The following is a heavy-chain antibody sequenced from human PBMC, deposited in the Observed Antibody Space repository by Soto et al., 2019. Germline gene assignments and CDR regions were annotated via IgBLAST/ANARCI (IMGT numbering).Heavy chain of an antibody. J-gene: IGHJ5*01. CDR3: ARHYSHYDRHFDS. V-gene: IGHV4-39*01. CDR2: IYYSGST. Sequence: SETLSLTCTVSGGSISSNSYFWGWIRQPPGKGLEWIGSIYYSGSTYYHPSLKSRVTMSVDTSKNQFSLKLGSVTATDTAVYYCARHYSHYDRHFDSWGQGTLVTVSS. CDR1: GGSISSNSYF. D-gene: IGHD5-12*01.